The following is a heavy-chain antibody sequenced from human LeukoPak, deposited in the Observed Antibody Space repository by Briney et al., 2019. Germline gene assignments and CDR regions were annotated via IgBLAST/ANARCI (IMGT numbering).Heavy chain of an antibody. CDR3: AKEGSYCSGGSCYFDY. Sequence: GGSLRLSCAASGFTLSSDSINWVRQAPGKGLEWVAFVRYDGSNKYYADSVKGRFTISRDNSKNTLYLQMNSLRAEDTAVYYCAKEGSYCSGGSCYFDYWGQGTLVTVSS. CDR2: VRYDGSNK. J-gene: IGHJ4*02. D-gene: IGHD2-15*01. V-gene: IGHV3-30*02. CDR1: GFTLSSDS.